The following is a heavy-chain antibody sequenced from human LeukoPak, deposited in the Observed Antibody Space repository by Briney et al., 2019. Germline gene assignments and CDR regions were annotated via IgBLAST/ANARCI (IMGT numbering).Heavy chain of an antibody. CDR1: GYTFTSYD. CDR3: ASGVSPENFRVGYYYFHYYYMDV. D-gene: IGHD3-22*01. V-gene: IGHV1-8*01. J-gene: IGHJ6*03. Sequence: ASVKVSCKASGYTFTSYDINWVRQAPGHGLEWMGRMNPDSGDTAFAQKLQGRVTMTMNTSISAAHMELSGLTSEDTGVYYCASGVSPENFRVGYYYFHYYYMDVWGKGTTVTVS. CDR2: MNPDSGDT.